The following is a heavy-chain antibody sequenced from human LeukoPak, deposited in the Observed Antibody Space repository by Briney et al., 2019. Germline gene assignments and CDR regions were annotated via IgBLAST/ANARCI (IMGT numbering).Heavy chain of an antibody. V-gene: IGHV3-23*01. Sequence: GGSLRLSCAASRFTFSNYWMHWVRQAPGKGLEWVSAISGSGGSTYYADSVKGRFTISRDNSKNTLYLQMNSLRAEDTAVYYCAKAPGYSSGWTFDYWGQGTLVTVSS. J-gene: IGHJ4*02. CDR2: ISGSGGST. CDR3: AKAPGYSSGWTFDY. D-gene: IGHD6-19*01. CDR1: RFTFSNYW.